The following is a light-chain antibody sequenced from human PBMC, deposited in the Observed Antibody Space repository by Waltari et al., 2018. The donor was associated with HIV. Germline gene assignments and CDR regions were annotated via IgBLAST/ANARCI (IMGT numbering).Light chain of an antibody. Sequence: SYELTQPPSVSVFPGQTARITCSGDGLTNQYGYWYQQKPGQAPILMIYKDKERPSGIPERFSGSRSGTTVTVTISGVQAEDEADYYCQSSDSSGSYVVFGGGTTLTVL. V-gene: IGLV3-25*03. CDR2: KDK. CDR1: GLTNQY. J-gene: IGLJ2*01. CDR3: QSSDSSGSYVV.